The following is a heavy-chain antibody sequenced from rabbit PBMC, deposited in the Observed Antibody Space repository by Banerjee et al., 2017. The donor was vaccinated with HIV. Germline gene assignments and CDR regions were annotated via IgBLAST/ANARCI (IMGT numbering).Heavy chain of an antibody. CDR1: GFDLSRYYY. CDR2: IDTGDGST. CDR3: ARGGL. J-gene: IGHJ6*01. Sequence: QSLEASGGDLVTPGASLTLPCTASGFDLSRYYYMCWVRQAPGKGLEWIASIDTGDGSTYYASWAKGRFTISKTSSTTVTLQMTSLTAADTATYFCARGGLWGQGTLVTVS. V-gene: IGHV1S40*01.